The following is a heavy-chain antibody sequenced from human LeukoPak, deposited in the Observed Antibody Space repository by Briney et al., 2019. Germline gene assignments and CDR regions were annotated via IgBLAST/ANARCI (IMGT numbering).Heavy chain of an antibody. CDR2: INPSGGST. Sequence: ASVKVSCKASGYTFTSYYIHWVRQAPGQGLEWMGIINPSGGSTGYAQKFQDRVTMSRDTSTSTVYTELSSLRSEDTAVYYCARALWGSYRYTSDYWGQGTLVTVSS. J-gene: IGHJ4*02. D-gene: IGHD3-16*02. V-gene: IGHV1-46*01. CDR3: ARALWGSYRYTSDY. CDR1: GYTFTSYY.